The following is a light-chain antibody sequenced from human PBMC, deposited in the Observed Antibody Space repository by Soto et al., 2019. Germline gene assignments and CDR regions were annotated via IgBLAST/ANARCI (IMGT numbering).Light chain of an antibody. CDR3: QQYNSYSGIT. V-gene: IGKV1-5*03. J-gene: IGKJ4*01. CDR2: KAY. Sequence: DIQMTQSPSTLSASVGDRVTITCRASQTNSRWVAWYQQKPGKAPKLLGDKAYSLESGVPSRFSDNESGTEFTLTISSLQPDDFATYYCQQYNSYSGITFGGGTKVEIK. CDR1: QTNSRW.